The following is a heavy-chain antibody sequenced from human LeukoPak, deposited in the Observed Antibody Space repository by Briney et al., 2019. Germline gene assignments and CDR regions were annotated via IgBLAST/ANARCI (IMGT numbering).Heavy chain of an antibody. CDR3: ARQGSYYYGSGTYYNGHFDY. Sequence: PSETLSLTCTVSGGSISGSSYYWGWIRQPPGKGLEWIGSIYYSGSTFYNPSLKSRVTISVDTSKNQFSLKLSSVTAADTAVYYCARQGSYYYGSGTYYNGHFDYWAQGTLVTVSS. V-gene: IGHV4-39*01. CDR1: GGSISGSSYY. J-gene: IGHJ4*02. CDR2: IYYSGST. D-gene: IGHD3-10*01.